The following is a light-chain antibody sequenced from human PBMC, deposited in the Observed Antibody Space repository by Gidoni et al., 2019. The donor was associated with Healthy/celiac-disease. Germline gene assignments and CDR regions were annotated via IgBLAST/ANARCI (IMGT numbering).Light chain of an antibody. CDR2: KAS. V-gene: IGKV1-5*03. J-gene: IGKJ1*01. CDR3: QQYNSYSRT. Sequence: DILMTQSPSTLSAAVGARVTITCRASQSISSWLAWYQQKPGNAPKLLIYKASSLESGVPSRFSGSGSGTEFTLTISSLQPDDFATYYCQQYNSYSRTFGQGTKVEIK. CDR1: QSISSW.